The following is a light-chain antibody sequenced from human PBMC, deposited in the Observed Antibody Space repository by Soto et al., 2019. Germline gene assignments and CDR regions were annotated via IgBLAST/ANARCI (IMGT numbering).Light chain of an antibody. Sequence: EIVLTQSPATLSLSPGERATLSCRASQSVSSYLAWYQQKPGQAPRLLIYDASNRATGIPARFSGSGSGTDFTLTISSLEPEDFALYYCQQYGSSFMYTFGQGTKLELK. CDR3: QQYGSSFMYT. CDR2: DAS. V-gene: IGKV3-11*01. CDR1: QSVSSY. J-gene: IGKJ2*01.